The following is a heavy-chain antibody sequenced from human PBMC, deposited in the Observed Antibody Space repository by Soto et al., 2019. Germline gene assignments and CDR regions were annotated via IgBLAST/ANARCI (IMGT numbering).Heavy chain of an antibody. CDR3: AKDGRSQLELLYLHNYYYYGMDV. D-gene: IGHD1-7*01. J-gene: IGHJ6*02. V-gene: IGHV3-23*01. Sequence: EVQLLESGGGLVQPGGSLRLSCAASGFTFSSYSMNWVRQAPGKGLEWVSGISSSGTNTYYADSVKGRFTISRDNSKNTLYLQMNSLRAEDAAVYFCAKDGRSQLELLYLHNYYYYGMDVWGQGTTVTASS. CDR2: ISSSGTNT. CDR1: GFTFSSYS.